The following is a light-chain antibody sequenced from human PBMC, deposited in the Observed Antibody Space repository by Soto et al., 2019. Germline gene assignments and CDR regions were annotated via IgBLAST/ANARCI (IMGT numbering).Light chain of an antibody. Sequence: EIVLTQPPATLSLSPGERATLSCWASQSVSNYFVWYQQKPGQAPRLLIYDASKRATGIPARFSGSGSGTDFTLTISSLEPEDFAVYYCQQRSIWPWTFGQGTKVEIK. CDR2: DAS. J-gene: IGKJ1*01. CDR3: QQRSIWPWT. CDR1: QSVSNY. V-gene: IGKV3-11*01.